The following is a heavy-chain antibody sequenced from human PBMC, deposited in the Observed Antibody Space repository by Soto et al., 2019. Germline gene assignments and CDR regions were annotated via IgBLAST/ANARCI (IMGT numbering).Heavy chain of an antibody. Sequence: EVQLLESGGTLVEPGGSLRLSCAASGFTFSTHAMSWVRQAPGKGLERVSATRGSGDLTYHAASVTGRFAISRDNSKNTLYLQMNSLRAEDTAVYYCAKRARSESSSYYFDDWGQGTVVTVSS. CDR2: TRGSGDLT. D-gene: IGHD3-22*01. J-gene: IGHJ4*02. CDR3: AKRARSESSSYYFDD. V-gene: IGHV3-23*01. CDR1: GFTFSTHA.